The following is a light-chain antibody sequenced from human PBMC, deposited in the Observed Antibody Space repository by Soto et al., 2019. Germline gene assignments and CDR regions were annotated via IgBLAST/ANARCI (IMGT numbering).Light chain of an antibody. CDR1: QSISSW. V-gene: IGKV1-5*01. Sequence: DIQMTQSPSTLSASVGDRVTITCRASQSISSWLAWYQQKPGNAPKLLIYDASSLESGVPSRFSGSGSGTEFTLTISSLQPDDFATYYCQQFNSYSRRTFGQGTKLEIK. CDR2: DAS. J-gene: IGKJ2*01. CDR3: QQFNSYSRRT.